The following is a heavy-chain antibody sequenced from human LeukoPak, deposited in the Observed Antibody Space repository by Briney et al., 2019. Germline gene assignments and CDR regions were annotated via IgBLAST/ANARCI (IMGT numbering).Heavy chain of an antibody. CDR1: GYTFTSYY. D-gene: IGHD6-13*01. CDR3: ATDHPEYSSSWSLRY. V-gene: IGHV1-2*02. J-gene: IGHJ4*02. Sequence: ASVRVSCKASGYTFTSYYMHWVRQAPGQGLEWMGWINPNGGGTNYAQKFQGRVTMTRDTSISTAYMELSRLRSDDTAVYYCATDHPEYSSSWSLRYWGQGILVTVSS. CDR2: INPNGGGT.